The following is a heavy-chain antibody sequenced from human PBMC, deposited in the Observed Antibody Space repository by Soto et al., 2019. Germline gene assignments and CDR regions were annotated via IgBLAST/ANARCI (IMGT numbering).Heavy chain of an antibody. CDR1: GYTFSRYG. CDR3: AKNGQPPYYYYGLDV. J-gene: IGHJ6*02. CDR2: ISGYNGDT. D-gene: IGHD2-8*01. Sequence: QGQLVQSGGEVKKSGASVKVSCKASGYTFSRYGISWVRQAPGQGLEWMGWISGYNGDTNYAQKFQGRVHMTIDTSTTTAYMELRSLTSDDTAVYYCAKNGQPPYYYYGLDVWGQGTTVTVSS. V-gene: IGHV1-18*01.